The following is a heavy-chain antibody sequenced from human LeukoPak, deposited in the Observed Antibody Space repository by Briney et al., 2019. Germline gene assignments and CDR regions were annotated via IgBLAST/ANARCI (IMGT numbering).Heavy chain of an antibody. V-gene: IGHV4-59*01. J-gene: IGHJ4*02. CDR1: GGSISSYY. Sequence: SETLSLTCTVSGGSISSYYWSWLRQTPGKGLEWIGYLYYSGSTNYNPFLKSRVTISVDTSKNQFSLKLSSVTVADTAVYYCARAGSPFYDYWGQGTLVIVSS. CDR2: LYYSGST. CDR3: ARAGSPFYDY. D-gene: IGHD6-13*01.